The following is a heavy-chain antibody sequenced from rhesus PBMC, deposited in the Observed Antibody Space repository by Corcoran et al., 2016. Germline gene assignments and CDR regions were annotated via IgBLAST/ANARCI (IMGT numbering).Heavy chain of an antibody. CDR2: IDPSDSDT. CDR3: AKMASYWYFDL. J-gene: IGHJ2*01. V-gene: IGHV5-20*02. Sequence: EVQLVQSGAEVKRPGEALKISCKTSGSSFTSYWISWVRQMPGKGPEWMGAIDPSDSDTRYSPSFQGQVTISADKSISTAYLQWSSLKASDTATYYCAKMASYWYFDLWGPGTPITISS. CDR1: GSSFTSYW.